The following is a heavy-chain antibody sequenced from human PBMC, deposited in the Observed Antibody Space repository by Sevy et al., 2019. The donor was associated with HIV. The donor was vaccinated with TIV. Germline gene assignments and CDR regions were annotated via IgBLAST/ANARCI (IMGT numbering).Heavy chain of an antibody. Sequence: GGSLRLSCAASGFIFTEYLMTWFRHTPERGLGWVATIFQTGGDKYYVDSVKGRFTNSRDNAKKSLYLQMNDLRAEDTAVYYCARGSTGNGWQVDYWGQGTLVTVSS. D-gene: IGHD6-19*01. V-gene: IGHV3-7*02. J-gene: IGHJ4*02. CDR2: IFQTGGDK. CDR1: GFIFTEYL. CDR3: ARGSTGNGWQVDY.